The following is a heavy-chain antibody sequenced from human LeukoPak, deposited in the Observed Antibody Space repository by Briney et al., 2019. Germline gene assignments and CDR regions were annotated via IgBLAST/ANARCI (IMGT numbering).Heavy chain of an antibody. V-gene: IGHV4-34*01. CDR2: INHSGST. J-gene: IGHJ4*02. CDR1: GGSFSGYY. CDR3: AREGVSVYAIDY. D-gene: IGHD2-8*01. Sequence: SETLSLTCAVYGGSFSGYYWSWIRQPPGKGLEWIGEINHSGSTNYNPSLKSRVTMSVDTSKNQFSLKLSSVTAADTAVYYCAREGVSVYAIDYWGQGTLVTVSS.